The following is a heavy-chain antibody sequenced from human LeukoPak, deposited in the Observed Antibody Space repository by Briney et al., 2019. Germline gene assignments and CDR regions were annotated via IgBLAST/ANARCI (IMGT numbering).Heavy chain of an antibody. V-gene: IGHV3-23*01. Sequence: GGSLRLSCATSGFSFSSHAMAWVRHAPGKGLEWVSVISGSGGTTFYTDSVKGRFTISRDNSKNTLYLQMNSLRAEDTAVYYCANTISGSYYSPFDYWGQGTLVTVSS. CDR1: GFSFSSHA. D-gene: IGHD3-10*01. CDR2: ISGSGGTT. J-gene: IGHJ4*02. CDR3: ANTISGSYYSPFDY.